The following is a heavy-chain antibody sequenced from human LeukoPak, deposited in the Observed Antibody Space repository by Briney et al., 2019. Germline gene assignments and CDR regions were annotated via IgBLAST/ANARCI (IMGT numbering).Heavy chain of an antibody. V-gene: IGHV4-38-2*02. Sequence: SETLSLTCSVSDSSITSTYYWAWFRQPPGMGLEWIATVFRLQTVRTFNNPSLGSRVTMSLDPSHNQFSLNLTSVTAADTALYFCARVLHAPYLIDSWGQGTLVTVSS. CDR3: ARVLHAPYLIDS. CDR1: DSSITSTYY. J-gene: IGHJ4*02. CDR2: VFRLQTVRT. D-gene: IGHD2-8*01.